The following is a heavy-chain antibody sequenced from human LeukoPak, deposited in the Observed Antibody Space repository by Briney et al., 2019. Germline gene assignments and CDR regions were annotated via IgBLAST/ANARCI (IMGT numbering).Heavy chain of an antibody. CDR1: GYRFNAYW. J-gene: IGHJ3*01. D-gene: IGHD3-22*01. Sequence: GESLKISCKGSGYRFNAYWIAWVRQMPGKGLEWMGIIYPDDSDTRYSPSFQGQVTISADKSVRTAYLQWSSLKASETAMSYCARPNITSYYDSRGYDAFDVWGQGTMVTVSS. V-gene: IGHV5-51*01. CDR2: IYPDDSDT. CDR3: ARPNITSYYDSRGYDAFDV.